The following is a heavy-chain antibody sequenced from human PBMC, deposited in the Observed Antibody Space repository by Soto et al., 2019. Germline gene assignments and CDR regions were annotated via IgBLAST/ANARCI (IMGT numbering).Heavy chain of an antibody. V-gene: IGHV4-59*01. CDR1: GGSISSYY. Sequence: QVQLQESGPGLVKPSETLSLTCTVSGGSISSYYWSWIRQPPGKGLEWIGYIYYSGITNYNPSLKIRVTISVDTSKNHFSLKLSSVTAADTVVYYCASEARQPLGPDAFDIWGQGTMLTVSS. D-gene: IGHD6-6*01. CDR2: IYYSGIT. CDR3: ASEARQPLGPDAFDI. J-gene: IGHJ3*02.